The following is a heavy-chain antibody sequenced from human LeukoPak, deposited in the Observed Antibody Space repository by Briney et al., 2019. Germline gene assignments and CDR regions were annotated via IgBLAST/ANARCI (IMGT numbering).Heavy chain of an antibody. D-gene: IGHD7-27*01. J-gene: IGHJ5*02. CDR2: INPNSGGT. CDR3: ARSFYRNWGSANWFDP. Sequence: ASVKVSCKASGYTFTGYYMHWVRQAPGQGLEWMGWINPNSGGTNYAQKFQGRVTMTRDTSISTAYMELSRLRSDDTAVYYCARSFYRNWGSANWFDPWGQGTLVTVSS. CDR1: GYTFTGYY. V-gene: IGHV1-2*02.